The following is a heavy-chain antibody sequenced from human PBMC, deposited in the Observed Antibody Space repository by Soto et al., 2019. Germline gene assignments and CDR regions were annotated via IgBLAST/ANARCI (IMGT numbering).Heavy chain of an antibody. CDR3: STNYHYYYGMDL. V-gene: IGHV3-21*01. Sequence: GGSLRLSCAVSGFTLSSYSMNWVRQAPGKGPEWVSSISSSGTYIYYADSVKGRFTISRDNAKNSLYLQMNSLRAEDTAFYYCSTNYHYYYGMDLWGLGTTVTV. CDR1: GFTLSSYS. J-gene: IGHJ6*02. CDR2: ISSSGTYI. D-gene: IGHD5-12*01.